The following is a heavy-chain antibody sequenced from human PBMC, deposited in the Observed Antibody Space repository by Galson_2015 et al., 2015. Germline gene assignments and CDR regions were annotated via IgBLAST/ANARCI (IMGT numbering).Heavy chain of an antibody. CDR2: IYYSGST. V-gene: IGHV4-61*01. CDR3: ARDLPYCSSTSCYPGWFDP. J-gene: IGHJ5*02. Sequence: SETLSLTCTVSGGSVSSGSYYWSWIRQPPGKGLEWIVYIYYSGSTNYNPSLKSRVTISVDTSKNQFSLKLSSVTAADTAVYYCARDLPYCSSTSCYPGWFDPWGQGTLVTVSS. CDR1: GGSVSSGSYY. D-gene: IGHD2-2*01.